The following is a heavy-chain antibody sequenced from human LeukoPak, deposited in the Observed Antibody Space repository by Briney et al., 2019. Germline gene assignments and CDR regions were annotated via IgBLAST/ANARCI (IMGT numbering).Heavy chain of an antibody. J-gene: IGHJ1*01. D-gene: IGHD2-8*01. CDR2: IWYDGSDK. V-gene: IGHV3-33*06. CDR3: AKDHDTNGSAEYFQH. CDR1: GFTFSAYG. Sequence: PGRSLRLSCATSGFTFSAYGMHWVRQAPGKGLEWVAVIWYDGSDKYYADSVKGRFTISRDNSKNKLYLQMDSLRAEDTAVYYCAKDHDTNGSAEYFQHWGQGTQVTVSS.